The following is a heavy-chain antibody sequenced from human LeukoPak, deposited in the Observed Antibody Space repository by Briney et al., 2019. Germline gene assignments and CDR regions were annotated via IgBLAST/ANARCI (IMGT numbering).Heavy chain of an antibody. Sequence: KPSETLSLTCTVSGGSISSSSYYWGWIRQHPGKGLEWIGSIYYSGSTNYNPSLKSRVTISVDTSKNQFSLKLSSVTAADTAVYYCARGITRYPTVVTRLGYFQHWGQGTLVTVSS. D-gene: IGHD4-23*01. CDR1: GGSISSSSYY. CDR2: IYYSGST. CDR3: ARGITRYPTVVTRLGYFQH. V-gene: IGHV4-39*07. J-gene: IGHJ1*01.